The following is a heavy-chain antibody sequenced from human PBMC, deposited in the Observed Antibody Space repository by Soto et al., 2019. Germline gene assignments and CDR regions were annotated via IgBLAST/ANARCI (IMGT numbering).Heavy chain of an antibody. Sequence: SETLSLTCTVSGDSISNCFWSWIRKPAGKGLEYIGRMYITGSTDYNPSLKRRVTMSFDTARNQFSLKMTTVTAADTAVYYCARVSGLVVVPAAAPTSPSFGLDVWGQGTSVTVSS. D-gene: IGHD2-2*01. J-gene: IGHJ6*02. V-gene: IGHV4-4*07. CDR3: ARVSGLVVVPAAAPTSPSFGLDV. CDR2: MYITGST. CDR1: GDSISNCF.